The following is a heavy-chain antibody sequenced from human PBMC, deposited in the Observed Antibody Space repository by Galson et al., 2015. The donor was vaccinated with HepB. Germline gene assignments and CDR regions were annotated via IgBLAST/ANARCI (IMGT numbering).Heavy chain of an antibody. V-gene: IGHV1-18*04. D-gene: IGHD6-13*01. CDR1: DYTFTTYG. CDR3: ARDVSSWYGGGYFDY. CDR2: ISAYNGDT. Sequence: SVKVSCKASDYTFTTYGVTWVRQAPGQGLEWLGWISAYNGDTKYSQKLQDRVTMTTDTSTDTAYMELRSLRLDDTAIYYCARDVSSWYGGGYFDYWGQGTLVTVSS. J-gene: IGHJ4*02.